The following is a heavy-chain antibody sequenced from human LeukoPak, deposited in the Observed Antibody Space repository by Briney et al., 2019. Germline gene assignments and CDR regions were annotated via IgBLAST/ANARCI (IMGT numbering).Heavy chain of an antibody. V-gene: IGHV4-34*01. CDR2: INHSGST. Sequence: SETLSLTCAVYGGSFSGYYWSWIRQPPGKGLEWIGEINHSGSTNYNPSLKSRVTISVDTSKTQFSLKLSSVTAADTAVYYCARRSYDYVWGTDYWGQGTLVTVSS. J-gene: IGHJ4*02. CDR3: ARRSYDYVWGTDY. D-gene: IGHD3-16*01. CDR1: GGSFSGYY.